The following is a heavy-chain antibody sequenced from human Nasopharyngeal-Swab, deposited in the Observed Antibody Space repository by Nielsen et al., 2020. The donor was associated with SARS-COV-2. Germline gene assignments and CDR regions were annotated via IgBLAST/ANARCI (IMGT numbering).Heavy chain of an antibody. D-gene: IGHD2-2*01. CDR2: IWYDGSNK. V-gene: IGHV3-33*01. Sequence: GESLKISCAASGFTFSNYAMHWVRQAPGKGLEWVAVIWYDGSNKHYADSVKGRFTISRDNSKNTLYVQMNSLRAEDTAVYYCARGRYCSGTTCSFDYWGQGTLVTVSS. CDR3: ARGRYCSGTTCSFDY. J-gene: IGHJ4*02. CDR1: GFTFSNYA.